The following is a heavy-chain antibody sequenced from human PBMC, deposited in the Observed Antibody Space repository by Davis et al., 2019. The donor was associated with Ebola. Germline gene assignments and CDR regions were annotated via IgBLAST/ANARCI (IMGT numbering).Heavy chain of an antibody. CDR3: ARGPAVPAVMWYFHH. CDR2: IYYSGTT. J-gene: IGHJ1*01. Sequence: MPSETLSFTCTVSGGSISSYYWSWIRQPPGKGLEWIGYIYYSGTTNYNPSLKSRVTISVDTSKNQFSLKLSSVTAADTAVYYCARGPAVPAVMWYFHHWGQGTLVTVSS. V-gene: IGHV4-59*12. CDR1: GGSISSYY. D-gene: IGHD2-2*01.